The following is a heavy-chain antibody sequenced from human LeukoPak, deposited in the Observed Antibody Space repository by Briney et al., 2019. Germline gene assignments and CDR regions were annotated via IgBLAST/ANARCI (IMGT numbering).Heavy chain of an antibody. J-gene: IGHJ4*02. Sequence: QPGGSMRLSCAASGFSFSSYWMTWVRQAPGKGLEWVANIKQEGSEQYHVDSVKGRFTISRDNAKNSLYLQMNSLRAEDTAEYYCARQSPVRDHYSDSSGPLDYWGQGTLVTVSS. CDR3: ARQSPVRDHYSDSSGPLDY. CDR1: GFSFSSYW. CDR2: IKQEGSEQ. D-gene: IGHD3-22*01. V-gene: IGHV3-7*01.